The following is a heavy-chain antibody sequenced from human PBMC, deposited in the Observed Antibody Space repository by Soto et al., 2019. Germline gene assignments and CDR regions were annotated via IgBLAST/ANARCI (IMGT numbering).Heavy chain of an antibody. J-gene: IGHJ6*02. Sequence: QVQLVESGGGVVQPGRSLRLSCAASGFTFSSYGMHWVRQAPGKGLEWVAVIWYDGSNKYYADSVKGRFTISRDNSKNPVYLQMNKLRAEDKAVYYCAREGPKATTNYYYYYGMDVWGQGTAVTVSS. CDR1: GFTFSSYG. CDR3: AREGPKATTNYYYYYGMDV. CDR2: IWYDGSNK. V-gene: IGHV3-33*01. D-gene: IGHD5-12*01.